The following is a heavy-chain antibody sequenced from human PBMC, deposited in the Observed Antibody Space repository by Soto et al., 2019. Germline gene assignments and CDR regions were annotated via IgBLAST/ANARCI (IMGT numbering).Heavy chain of an antibody. V-gene: IGHV3-30*18. J-gene: IGHJ4*02. D-gene: IGHD6-19*01. CDR2: ISYDGSNT. CDR1: GFTFSSYG. CDR3: AKDGNVYSSGWYAPSLDY. Sequence: QVQLVESGGGVVQPGRRLRLSCAASGFTFSSYGMHWVRQAPGKGLEWVAVISYDGSNTYYGDTVKGRFTISRDNSKNTLSLQMNSLRAEDTAVYYCAKDGNVYSSGWYAPSLDYWGQGTLVTVSS.